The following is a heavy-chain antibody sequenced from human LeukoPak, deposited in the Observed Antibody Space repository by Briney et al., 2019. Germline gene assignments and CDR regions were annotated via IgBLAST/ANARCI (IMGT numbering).Heavy chain of an antibody. J-gene: IGHJ4*02. CDR3: AKDGNTYYYGSGGYYNGNFDY. CDR2: ISGDGGST. Sequence: GGSLRLSCAASGFTFDDYAMHWVRQAPGKGLEWVSLISGDGGSTYYADSVKGRFTISRDNSKNSLYLQMNSLRTEDTALYYCAKDGNTYYYGSGGYYNGNFDYWGQGTLVTVSS. D-gene: IGHD3-10*01. CDR1: GFTFDDYA. V-gene: IGHV3-43*02.